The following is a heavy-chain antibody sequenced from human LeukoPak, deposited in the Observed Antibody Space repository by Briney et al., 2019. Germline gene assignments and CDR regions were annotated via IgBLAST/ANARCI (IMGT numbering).Heavy chain of an antibody. CDR2: ISWNSGSI. CDR1: GFTLDDYA. D-gene: IGHD6-13*01. V-gene: IGHV3-9*01. CDR3: SKGPGLWQLVDAFDI. Sequence: GGSLRLSCAASGFTLDDYAMQWLRQAPGKGLDGVSGISWNSGSIGYADSVKGRFTISSDNANNSLYLQMNSLRAEDTAWYYFSKGPGLWQLVDAFDIWGQGTMVTVSS. J-gene: IGHJ3*02.